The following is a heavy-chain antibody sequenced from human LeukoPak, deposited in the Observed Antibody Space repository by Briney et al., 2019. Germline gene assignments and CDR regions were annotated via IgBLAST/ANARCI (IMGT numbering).Heavy chain of an antibody. CDR2: ISHDGSPK. Sequence: GRSLRLSCAASGFTFGNDPMHWVRQAPGKGLDWVAVISHDGSPKYYADSVKGRFTISRDNSKNTLYLQMDSMTTEDTAVYYCARGESVAMGSIDYWGQGTLVTVSS. CDR3: ARGESVAMGSIDY. J-gene: IGHJ4*02. CDR1: GFTFGNDP. D-gene: IGHD2-2*01. V-gene: IGHV3-30*01.